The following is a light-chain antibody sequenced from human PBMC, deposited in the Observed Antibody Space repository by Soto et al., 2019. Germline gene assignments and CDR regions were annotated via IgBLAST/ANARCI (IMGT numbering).Light chain of an antibody. Sequence: DIQMTQSPSTLSASVGAPVPVTCRASQSVSGWLAWYQQKPGKAPKLLIYKASTLKSGVPSRFSGSGSGTEFTLTISSLQPDDFATYYCQQYNHYSGLTFGGGTKVDIK. CDR2: KAS. J-gene: IGKJ4*01. CDR1: QSVSGW. V-gene: IGKV1-5*03. CDR3: QQYNHYSGLT.